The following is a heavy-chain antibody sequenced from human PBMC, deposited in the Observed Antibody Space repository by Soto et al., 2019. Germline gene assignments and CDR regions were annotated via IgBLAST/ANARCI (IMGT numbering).Heavy chain of an antibody. J-gene: IGHJ1*01. CDR2: INYSGST. CDR1: GGSISSGGNY. V-gene: IGHV4-31*01. D-gene: IGHD2-8*01. CDR3: ARADTHAPGYCQH. Sequence: QVQLQESGPGLVKPSQTLSLTCTLSGGSISSGGNYWSWIRQHPGKGLEWIRYINYSGSTYFNPYLKTHVTKSVDTSKNQVSLKLGSVTAADTPVYYCARADTHAPGYCQHWGQGTLVPVSS.